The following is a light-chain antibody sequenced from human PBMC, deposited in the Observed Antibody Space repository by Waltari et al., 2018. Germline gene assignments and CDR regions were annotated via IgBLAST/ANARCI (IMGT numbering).Light chain of an antibody. J-gene: IGKJ2*01. V-gene: IGKV4-1*01. CDR3: QQYYSTPNT. CDR1: QSVLYSSNNKNY. Sequence: DIVMTQSPDSLAVSLGERATINCKSSQSVLYSSNNKNYLAWYQQKSGQPPKLRIYWASTRESGVPDRFSGSGSGTDFTLTISSLQAEDVAVYYCQQYYSTPNTFGQGTKLEIK. CDR2: WAS.